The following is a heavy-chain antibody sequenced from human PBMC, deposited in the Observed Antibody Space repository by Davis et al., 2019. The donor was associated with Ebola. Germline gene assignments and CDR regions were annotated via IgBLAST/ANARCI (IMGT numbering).Heavy chain of an antibody. V-gene: IGHV3-15*07. D-gene: IGHD1-26*01. CDR1: GFTFTDAW. CDR3: THSLIY. J-gene: IGHJ4*02. Sequence: PGGSLRLSCTVPGFTFTDAWMNWVRQAPGKGLEWVGRIKSYTDGGTTDYAAPVKGRFTISRDDSKNTLYLQMNSLKTDDTALYYCTHSLIYWGQGIRVTVSS. CDR2: IKSYTDGGTT.